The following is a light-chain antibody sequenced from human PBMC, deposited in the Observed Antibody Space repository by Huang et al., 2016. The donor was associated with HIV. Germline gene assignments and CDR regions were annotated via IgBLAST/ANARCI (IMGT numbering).Light chain of an antibody. CDR2: GAS. Sequence: VMTQSPASWSASPGARVTLTCRASQGVRSNLAWYQQKPGQAPTLLMFGASTRATGTPPRFSGSGSGTDFTLTITSLQSSDSAIYYCQQYNDWPPLTFGGGTKVEI. CDR3: QQYNDWPPLT. V-gene: IGKV3D-15*01. J-gene: IGKJ4*01. CDR1: QGVRSN.